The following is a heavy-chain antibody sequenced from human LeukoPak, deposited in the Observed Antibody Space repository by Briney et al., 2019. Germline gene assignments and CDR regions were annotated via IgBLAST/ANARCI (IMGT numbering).Heavy chain of an antibody. Sequence: GGSLRLSCAASGFTFSTYWMTWVRQAPGKGLEWVAIIKPDGSEKYYVDSVKGRFTISRDNAENSLFLQMDGLRPEDTAVFYCARGQYTDGLSYWGQGTLVTVSS. D-gene: IGHD5-24*01. CDR1: GFTFSTYW. CDR2: IKPDGSEK. CDR3: ARGQYTDGLSY. V-gene: IGHV3-7*03. J-gene: IGHJ4*02.